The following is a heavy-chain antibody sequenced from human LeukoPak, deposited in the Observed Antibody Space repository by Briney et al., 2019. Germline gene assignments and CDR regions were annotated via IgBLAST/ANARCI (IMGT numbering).Heavy chain of an antibody. Sequence: GGSLRLSCAASGFTFSSYWMHWVRQAPGKGLMWVSRSTTDGSSTTYADSVKGRLTVSRDNAKNTLYLQMDSLRAEDTAVYFCARVINSGWEGELSHWGQGTLVTVSS. D-gene: IGHD6-19*01. J-gene: IGHJ4*02. CDR3: ARVINSGWEGELSH. CDR2: STTDGSST. V-gene: IGHV3-74*01. CDR1: GFTFSSYW.